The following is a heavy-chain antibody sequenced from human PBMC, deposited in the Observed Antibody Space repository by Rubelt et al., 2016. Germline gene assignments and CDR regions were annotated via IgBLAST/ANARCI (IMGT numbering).Heavy chain of an antibody. Sequence: EVQLVESGGGLVQPGGSLRLSCAASGFTFSSYSMDWVRQVPGKGLEWVSVIYSGGDTYYADSVKGRFTISRDNAKNTLYLQMNSLGVEDTAIYYCARDVNTAMMDRGQGTLVTVSS. CDR2: IYSGGDT. D-gene: IGHD5-18*01. CDR1: GFTFSSYS. J-gene: IGHJ4*02. V-gene: IGHV3-66*01. CDR3: ARDVNTAMMD.